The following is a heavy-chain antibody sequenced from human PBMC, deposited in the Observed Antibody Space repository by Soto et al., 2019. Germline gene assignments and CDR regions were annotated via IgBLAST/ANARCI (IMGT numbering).Heavy chain of an antibody. Sequence: GGSLRLSCAASGFSLSGSIMHWVRQASGQGLEWVGRIGNTADTYATVYAASVKGRFTISRDDSKNTAYLQMNSLRTEDTAMYFCARYTGDRFDYWGPGTLVTVSS. CDR1: GFSLSGSI. CDR2: IGNTADTYAT. J-gene: IGHJ4*02. D-gene: IGHD2-21*02. CDR3: ARYTGDRFDY. V-gene: IGHV3-73*01.